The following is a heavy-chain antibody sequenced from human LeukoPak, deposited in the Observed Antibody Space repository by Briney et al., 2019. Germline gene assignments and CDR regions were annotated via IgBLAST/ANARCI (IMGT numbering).Heavy chain of an antibody. Sequence: GASVTVSCKASGYTFTDYYMHWVRQAPGQGLEWMGWINPNSGGTNYAQKFQGRVTMTRDTSISTAYMELSRLRSDDTAVYYCARDNGYGGYATFVLGYWGQGTLVTVSS. CDR2: INPNSGGT. CDR3: ARDNGYGGYATFVLGY. J-gene: IGHJ4*02. V-gene: IGHV1-2*02. D-gene: IGHD5-12*01. CDR1: GYTFTDYY.